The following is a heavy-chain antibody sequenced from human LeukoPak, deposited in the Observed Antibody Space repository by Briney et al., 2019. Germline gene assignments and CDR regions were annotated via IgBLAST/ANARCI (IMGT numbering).Heavy chain of an antibody. CDR3: ARDCSSVNCPPTDYYGIDV. J-gene: IGHJ6*02. CDR2: ISSNGGST. V-gene: IGHV3-64*04. D-gene: IGHD1-1*01. Sequence: GGSLRLSCAASGFTFSSHAMHWVRQAPGRGLEYVSAISSNGGSTYYADSVKGRFTISRDNAKNSLYLQMNSLRVEDTAVYYCARDCSSVNCPPTDYYGIDVWGQGTTVTVSS. CDR1: GFTFSSHA.